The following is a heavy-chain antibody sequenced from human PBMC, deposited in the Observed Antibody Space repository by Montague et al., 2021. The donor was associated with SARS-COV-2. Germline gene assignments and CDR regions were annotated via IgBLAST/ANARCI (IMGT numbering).Heavy chain of an antibody. CDR1: GYRLTELP. CDR3: ATSADWGSTGRFDF. CDR2: VDPEDGKT. D-gene: IGHD7-27*01. V-gene: IGHV1-24*01. J-gene: IGHJ4*02. Sequence: LGKVSCKVSGYRLTELPMHWVRQAPGNGLEWMGGVDPEDGKTIYAQNFQGRLTIAEDTSADTAYMELSSLRSDDTAVYYCATSADWGSTGRFDFWGQGTLVTVSS.